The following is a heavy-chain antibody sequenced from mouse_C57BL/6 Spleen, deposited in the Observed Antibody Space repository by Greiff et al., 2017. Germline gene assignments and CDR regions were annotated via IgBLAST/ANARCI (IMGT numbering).Heavy chain of an antibody. CDR3: TRDYYGSSYGYCDY. J-gene: IGHJ2*01. CDR2: IDPETGGT. Sequence: QVQLQQSGAELVRPGASVTLSCKASGYTFTDYEMHWVKQTPVHGLEWIGAIDPETGGTAYNQKFKGKAILTADKSSSTAYMELRSLTSEDSAVYYCTRDYYGSSYGYCDYWGQGTTLTVSS. CDR1: GYTFTDYE. D-gene: IGHD1-1*01. V-gene: IGHV1-15*01.